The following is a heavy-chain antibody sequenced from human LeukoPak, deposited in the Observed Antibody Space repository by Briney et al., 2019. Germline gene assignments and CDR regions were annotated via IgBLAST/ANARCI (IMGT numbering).Heavy chain of an antibody. CDR2: IYYSGST. Sequence: PSETLSLTCAVYGGSFSGYYWSWIRQPPGKGLEWIGYIYYSGSTNYNPSLKSRVTISVDTSKNQFSLKLSSVTAADTAVYYCARTPAYNSGYYEYYFDYWGQGTLVTVSS. CDR1: GGSFSGYY. CDR3: ARTPAYNSGYYEYYFDY. J-gene: IGHJ4*02. V-gene: IGHV4-59*08. D-gene: IGHD3-22*01.